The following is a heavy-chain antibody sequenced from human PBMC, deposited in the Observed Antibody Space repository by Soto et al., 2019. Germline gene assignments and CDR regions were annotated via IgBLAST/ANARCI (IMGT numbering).Heavy chain of an antibody. V-gene: IGHV1-69*02. J-gene: IGHJ6*02. CDR2: IIPILGIA. CDR3: ARIIGGVRHYYYGMDV. Sequence: GASVKVSCKASGGTFSSYTISWVRQAPGQGLEWMGRIIPILGIANYAQKFQGRVTITADKSTSTAYMELSSLRSEDTAAYYCARIIGGVRHYYYGMDVWGQGTTVTVSS. CDR1: GGTFSSYT. D-gene: IGHD3-10*01.